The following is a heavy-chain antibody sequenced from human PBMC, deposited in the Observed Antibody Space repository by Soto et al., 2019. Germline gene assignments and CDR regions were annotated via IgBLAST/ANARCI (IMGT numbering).Heavy chain of an antibody. V-gene: IGHV3-21*01. D-gene: IGHD5-12*01. J-gene: IGHJ4*02. Sequence: GGSLRLSCVDSGFTFSSYSMNWVRQAPGKGLEWVSSISAFSSPIFYADSVKGRYTISRDTATNTLYLQMNSLRPEDTALYYCTRGASGYGNFDYWGLGT. CDR2: ISAFSSPI. CDR3: TRGASGYGNFDY. CDR1: GFTFSSYS.